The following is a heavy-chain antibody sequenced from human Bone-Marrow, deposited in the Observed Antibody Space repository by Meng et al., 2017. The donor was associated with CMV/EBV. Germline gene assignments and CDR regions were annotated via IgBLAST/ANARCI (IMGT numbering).Heavy chain of an antibody. V-gene: IGHV3-23*01. CDR3: AKAVGTARAYYFDY. CDR2: ISSSGAST. CDR1: GFTFSHYG. Sequence: SGFTFSHYGMNWVRQPPGKGLGWVSSISSSGASTYYAELVRGRFTISRDNSKNTLYLQMNSLRADDTAVYYCAKAVGTARAYYFDYWGQGALVTVSS. J-gene: IGHJ4*02. D-gene: IGHD2-15*01.